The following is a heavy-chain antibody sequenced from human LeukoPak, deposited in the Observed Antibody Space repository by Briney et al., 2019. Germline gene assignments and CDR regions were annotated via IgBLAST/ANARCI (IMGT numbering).Heavy chain of an antibody. CDR2: IRGSGGTT. V-gene: IGHV3-23*01. CDR1: GFTFSSYA. CDR3: TKSGGGSGWTGGIDY. Sequence: PGGSLRLSCVVSGFTFSSYAMNWVRQAPGKGLEWVSAIRGSGGTTNYADSVEGRFTISRDNSKNTLYLQMNSMRAEDTAIYYCTKSGGGSGWTGGIDYWGQGTLVTVSS. D-gene: IGHD6-19*01. J-gene: IGHJ4*02.